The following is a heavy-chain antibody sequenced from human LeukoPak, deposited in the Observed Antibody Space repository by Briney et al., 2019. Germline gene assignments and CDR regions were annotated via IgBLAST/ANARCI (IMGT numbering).Heavy chain of an antibody. Sequence: KPSETLSLTRSVSGRSISSYYWSWLRQPAGKGLEGIVRIYTSGSTNYNPSLKSRVTMSVDTPKKHFSLKLSSVTAADTGVYHCARDGSGRTFDPWGEGTLVSVSS. CDR1: GRSISSYY. V-gene: IGHV4-4*07. D-gene: IGHD1-26*01. CDR2: IYTSGST. CDR3: ARDGSGRTFDP. J-gene: IGHJ5*02.